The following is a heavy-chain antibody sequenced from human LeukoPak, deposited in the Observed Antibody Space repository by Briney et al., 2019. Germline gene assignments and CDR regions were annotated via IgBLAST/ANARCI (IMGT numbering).Heavy chain of an antibody. CDR1: GGSISSYC. D-gene: IGHD2-21*01. V-gene: IGHV4-4*09. CDR2: IFTSGRT. J-gene: IGHJ5*02. CDR3: ATSHDVKTAPYDL. Sequence: SETLSLTCAVSGGSISSYCWSWVRQSPGKGLEWIGYIFTSGRTDYNPSLKSRVTMSVDTSKNQLSMELRFLTAADTAVYYCATSHDVKTAPYDLWGQGTLVTVSS.